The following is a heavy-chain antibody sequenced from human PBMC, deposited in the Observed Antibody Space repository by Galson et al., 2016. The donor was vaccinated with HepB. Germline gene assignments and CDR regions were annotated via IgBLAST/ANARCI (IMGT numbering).Heavy chain of an antibody. CDR2: IKGDGSGK. J-gene: IGHJ6*02. V-gene: IGHV3-7*03. D-gene: IGHD3-16*01. Sequence: SLRLSCAASGFSFSNYWMSWVRQAPGKGPEWVANIKGDGSGKYYVDSVKGRFTISRDNAKNSLDLQRNSLRAEDTAVYYCARDGCLYAMDVWGQGAAVTVAS. CDR3: ARDGCLYAMDV. CDR1: GFSFSNYW.